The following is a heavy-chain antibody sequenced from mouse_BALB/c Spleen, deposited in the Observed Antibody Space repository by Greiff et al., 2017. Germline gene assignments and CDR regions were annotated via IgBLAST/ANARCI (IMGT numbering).Heavy chain of an antibody. CDR2: ISDGGSYT. J-gene: IGHJ3*01. Sequence: EVKLVESGGGLVKPGGSLKLSCAASGFTFSDYYMYWVRQTPEKRLEWVATISDGGSYTYYPDSVKGRFTISRDNAKNNLYLQMSSLKSEDTAMYYCARDRDGNYPAWFAYWGQGTLVTVSA. V-gene: IGHV5-4*02. CDR1: GFTFSDYY. D-gene: IGHD2-1*01. CDR3: ARDRDGNYPAWFAY.